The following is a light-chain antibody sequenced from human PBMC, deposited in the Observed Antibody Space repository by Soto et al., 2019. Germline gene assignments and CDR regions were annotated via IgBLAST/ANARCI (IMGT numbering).Light chain of an antibody. J-gene: IGKJ1*01. CDR3: QQYNSLWT. Sequence: DIQMPQSPSPRPASVGPRSHTTCRASQSFNTWLAWYQKKRGKAPNLLIYKASSLASGVPSMFSGSGAGKEFTLTISSLQPDDFATYYCQQYNSLWTFGQGTKVDIK. CDR1: QSFNTW. V-gene: IGKV1-5*03. CDR2: KAS.